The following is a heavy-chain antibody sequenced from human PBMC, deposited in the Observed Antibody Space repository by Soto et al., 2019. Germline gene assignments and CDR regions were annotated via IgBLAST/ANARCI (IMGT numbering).Heavy chain of an antibody. CDR3: ARDLFLHTGSYLDS. D-gene: IGHD1-26*01. J-gene: IGHJ4*02. CDR2: INPDGSTT. CDR1: GFTFSSYW. V-gene: IGHV3-74*03. Sequence: GGSLRLSCAASGFTFSSYWMHWVRQVPGKGLVWVSRINPDGSTTSYADSVKGRFTTSRDNAKNTLYLQMNSLTDEDTAVYFCARDLFLHTGSYLDSWGQGTLVTVSS.